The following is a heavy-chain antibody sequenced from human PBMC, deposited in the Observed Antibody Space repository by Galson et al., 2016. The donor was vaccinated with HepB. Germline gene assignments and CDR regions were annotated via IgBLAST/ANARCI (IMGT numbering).Heavy chain of an antibody. CDR2: IYVGDSET. D-gene: IGHD1-1*01. J-gene: IGHJ6*02. CDR3: ARHSDVYQLVPKNYYFYYSMDV. CDR1: GDSFSSHW. Sequence: QSGAEVKKPGESLKISCKDSGDSFSSHWIGWVRQMPGKGLEWMGIIYVGDSETRYSPSFQGPVTISVDKSITTAYLQWSSLKASDSGTYYCARHSDVYQLVPKNYYFYYSMDVWGPGTTVTVS. V-gene: IGHV5-51*01.